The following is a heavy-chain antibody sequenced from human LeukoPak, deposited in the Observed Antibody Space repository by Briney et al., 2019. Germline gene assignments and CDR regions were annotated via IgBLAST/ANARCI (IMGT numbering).Heavy chain of an antibody. CDR3: ARGPGGSGSYYDY. CDR2: ISSNSRYI. Sequence: GGSLRLSCAASGFTFSSYSMNWVRQAPGKGLEGVSYISSNSRYIYYADSVKGRFTISRDNAKNSLYLQMNSLRTEDAAVYYCARGPGGSGSYYDYWGQGTLVTVSS. CDR1: GFTFSSYS. V-gene: IGHV3-21*01. J-gene: IGHJ4*02. D-gene: IGHD3-10*01.